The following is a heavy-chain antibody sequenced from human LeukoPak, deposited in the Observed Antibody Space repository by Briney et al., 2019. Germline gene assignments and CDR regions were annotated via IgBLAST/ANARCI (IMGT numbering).Heavy chain of an antibody. CDR1: GYTFTGYY. D-gene: IGHD5-24*01. Sequence: ASVKVSCKASGYTFTGYYMHWVRQAPGQGLEWMGWINPNSGGTNYAQKFQGRVTMTRDTSISTAYMELSRLRSDDTAVYYCARNEGWEMATNFDYWGQGTLVTVSS. CDR2: INPNSGGT. J-gene: IGHJ4*02. V-gene: IGHV1-2*02. CDR3: ARNEGWEMATNFDY.